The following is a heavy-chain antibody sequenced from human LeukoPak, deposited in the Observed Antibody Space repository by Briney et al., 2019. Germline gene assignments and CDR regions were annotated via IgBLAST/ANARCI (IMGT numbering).Heavy chain of an antibody. CDR3: ATISGTWYVAY. CDR1: GGSISGGNYY. J-gene: IGHJ4*02. CDR2: IHYSGAM. D-gene: IGHD6-13*01. V-gene: IGHV4-39*01. Sequence: PLETLSLTCTVSGGSISGGNYYWGWIRQPPGKGLEWIGSIHYSGAMYYKPSLKSRVTISVDTSKNQFSLKLSSVTAADTALYYCATISGTWYVAYWGQGTLVTVSS.